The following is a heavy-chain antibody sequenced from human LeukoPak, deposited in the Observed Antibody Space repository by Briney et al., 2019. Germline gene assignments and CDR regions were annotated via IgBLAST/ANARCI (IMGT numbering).Heavy chain of an antibody. CDR2: IYYSGST. Sequence: SETLSLTCTVSGGSISSYYWSWIRQPPGKGLEWIGYIYYSGSTNYNPSLKSRVTISVDTSKNQFSLKPSSVTAADTAVYYCASGYYYDSSGYHDAFDIWGQGTMVTVSS. V-gene: IGHV4-59*01. D-gene: IGHD3-22*01. CDR3: ASGYYYDSSGYHDAFDI. CDR1: GGSISSYY. J-gene: IGHJ3*02.